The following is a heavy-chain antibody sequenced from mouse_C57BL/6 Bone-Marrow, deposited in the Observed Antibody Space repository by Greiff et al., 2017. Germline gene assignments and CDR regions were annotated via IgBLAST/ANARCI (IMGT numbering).Heavy chain of an antibody. CDR1: GYTFTSYG. J-gene: IGHJ2*01. D-gene: IGHD2-4*01. CDR3: ARDYGY. Sequence: VQLLESGAELVRPGASVKLSCKASGYTFTSYGIRWVKQRPGQGLEWIGEIFPRSGNTYYNEKFKGKATLTADKSSSTAYMELRSLTSEDSAVYFCARDYGYWGQGNALTLSA. CDR2: IFPRSGNT. V-gene: IGHV1-81*01.